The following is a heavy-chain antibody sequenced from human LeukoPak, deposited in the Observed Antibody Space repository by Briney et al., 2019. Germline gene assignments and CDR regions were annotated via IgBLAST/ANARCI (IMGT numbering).Heavy chain of an antibody. Sequence: ESGGSLRLSCAASGFTFSSYAMSWVRQAPGQGLEWVSAISDSGGNTYYADSVKGRFTISRDNSKNTLYLQMNSLRTGDTAVYYCAKGRTAAWYEYFDLWGRGSLVTVFS. J-gene: IGHJ2*01. CDR1: GFTFSSYA. D-gene: IGHD2-2*01. V-gene: IGHV3-23*01. CDR2: ISDSGGNT. CDR3: AKGRTAAWYEYFDL.